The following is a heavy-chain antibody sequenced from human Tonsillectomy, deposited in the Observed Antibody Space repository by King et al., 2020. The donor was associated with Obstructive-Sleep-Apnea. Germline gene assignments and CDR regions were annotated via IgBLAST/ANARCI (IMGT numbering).Heavy chain of an antibody. Sequence: VQLQESGPGLVKPSETLSLTCTVSGGSISSYYCSWIRQPPGKGLEWIGHIYNSGSTKYNPSLKSRVTISIDTSKNQFSLKLKSVTAADTAMYYCVRHGHGYKQDGGGQGCLVTVAS. V-gene: IGHV4-59*08. J-gene: IGHJ4*02. CDR2: IYNSGST. D-gene: IGHD5-24*01. CDR1: GGSISSYY. CDR3: VRHGHGYKQDG.